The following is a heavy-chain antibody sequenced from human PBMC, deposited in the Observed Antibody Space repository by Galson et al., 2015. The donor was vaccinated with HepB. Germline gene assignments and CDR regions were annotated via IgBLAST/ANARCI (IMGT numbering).Heavy chain of an antibody. CDR3: ARSSAHPYYFDS. Sequence: QSGAEVKKAGESLKISCKGSGYKFTTYWIGWVRQMPGKGLEWMGIIYPGDSDTRYSPSIQGQVTISADKSISTAFLQWTSLQASDTAMYYCARSSAHPYYFDSWGQGALVTVSS. V-gene: IGHV5-51*01. CDR2: IYPGDSDT. J-gene: IGHJ4*02. CDR1: GYKFTTYW.